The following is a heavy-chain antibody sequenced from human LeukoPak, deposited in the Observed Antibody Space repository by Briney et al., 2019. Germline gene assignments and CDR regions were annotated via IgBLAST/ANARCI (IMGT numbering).Heavy chain of an antibody. CDR3: AKPKSIAVTGTPFDF. D-gene: IGHD6-19*01. J-gene: IGHJ4*02. Sequence: AGTLRLSCAASGFTFSNSAMNWVRQAPEKGLEWGSSITGSDGAAYYPGSVKGRFTISRDNSKNTLYLQMNSLRAEDTAVYYCAKPKSIAVTGTPFDFWGQGTLVTVSS. CDR2: ITGSDGAA. V-gene: IGHV3-23*01. CDR1: GFTFSNSA.